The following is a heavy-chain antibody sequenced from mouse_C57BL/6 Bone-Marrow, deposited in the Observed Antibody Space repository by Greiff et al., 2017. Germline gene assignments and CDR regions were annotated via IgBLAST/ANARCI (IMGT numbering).Heavy chain of an antibody. J-gene: IGHJ3*01. CDR2: IDPSDSYT. V-gene: IGHV1-69*01. CDR1: GYTFTSYW. Sequence: QVQLQQPGAELVMPGASVKLSCKASGYTFTSYWMHWVKQRPGQGLEWIGEIDPSDSYTNYNQKFKGKSTLTVDKSSSTAYMQLSSLTSEDSAVYDCAREDEGYYSAWFAYWGQGTLVTVSA. CDR3: AREDEGYYSAWFAY. D-gene: IGHD2-3*01.